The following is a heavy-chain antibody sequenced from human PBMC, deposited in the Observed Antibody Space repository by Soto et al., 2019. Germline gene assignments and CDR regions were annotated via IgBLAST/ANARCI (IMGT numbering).Heavy chain of an antibody. D-gene: IGHD2-2*01. V-gene: IGHV4-4*02. J-gene: IGHJ4*02. CDR2: ISHTGTT. CDR3: ARVISSRDEYFDY. Sequence: QVQLQESGPGLVKPSETLSLTCAVSGDSISGSQWWSWVRLPPGKGLEWIGEISHTGTTNYNPSLQGRGTLAGDKAKDPFPLNLNPVTAADTAVYYCARVISSRDEYFDYWGQGTVVTVSP. CDR1: GDSISGSQW.